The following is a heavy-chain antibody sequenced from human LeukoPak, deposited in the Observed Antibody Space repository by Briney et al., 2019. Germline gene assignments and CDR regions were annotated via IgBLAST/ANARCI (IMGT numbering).Heavy chain of an antibody. CDR1: GYTFTSYG. V-gene: IGHV1-18*01. J-gene: IGHJ6*02. D-gene: IGHD2-8*01. Sequence: GASVKVSCKASGYTFTSYGISWVRQAPGQGLEWMGWISAYNGNTNYAQKLQGRVTMTTDTSTSTAYMELRSLRSDDTAVYYCARDVLMVYAIFRSGMDVWGQGTTVTVSS. CDR3: ARDVLMVYAIFRSGMDV. CDR2: ISAYNGNT.